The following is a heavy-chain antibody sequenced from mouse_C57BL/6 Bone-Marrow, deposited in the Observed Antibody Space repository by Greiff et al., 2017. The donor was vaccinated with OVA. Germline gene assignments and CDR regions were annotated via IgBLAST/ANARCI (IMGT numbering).Heavy chain of an antibody. CDR2: IDPSDSYT. J-gene: IGHJ1*03. Sequence: QVQLQQPGAELVKPGASVKLSCKASGYTFTSYWMQWVKQRPGQGLEWIGEIDPSDSYTNYNQKFKGKATLTVDTSSSPAFIQLSSLTSVDSAVYYCARWGDYYGSSPYWYFDVWGTGTTVTVSS. V-gene: IGHV1-50*01. D-gene: IGHD1-1*01. CDR1: GYTFTSYW. CDR3: ARWGDYYGSSPYWYFDV.